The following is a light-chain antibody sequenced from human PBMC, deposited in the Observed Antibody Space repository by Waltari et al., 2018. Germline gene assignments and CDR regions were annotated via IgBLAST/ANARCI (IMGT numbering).Light chain of an antibody. V-gene: IGKV4-1*01. CDR1: QSVLHSSNKKNY. CDR2: WAS. CDR3: QQYFNTPFT. Sequence: DLVMPQSQDSLAVSLGARATITCRSGQSVLHSSNKKNYLVWYQQKVGQPPKVLIYWASTRESGVPDRFSGSGSGTDFTLTISSLQAEDVALYYCQQYFNTPFTFGQGTRLEIK. J-gene: IGKJ5*01.